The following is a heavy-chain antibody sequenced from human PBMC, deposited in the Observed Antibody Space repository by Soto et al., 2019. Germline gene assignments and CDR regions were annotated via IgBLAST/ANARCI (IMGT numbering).Heavy chain of an antibody. CDR3: ARDHLETVFGDRPRFVPWFDP. V-gene: IGHV3-30-3*01. D-gene: IGHD3-3*01. CDR2: ISYDGSNK. CDR1: GFTFSSYA. Sequence: GGSLRLSCAASGFTFSSYAMHWVRQAPGKGLEWVAVISYDGSNKYYADSVKGRFTISRDNSKNTLYLQMNSLRAEDTAVYYCARDHLETVFGDRPRFVPWFDPWGQGTLVTVS. J-gene: IGHJ5*02.